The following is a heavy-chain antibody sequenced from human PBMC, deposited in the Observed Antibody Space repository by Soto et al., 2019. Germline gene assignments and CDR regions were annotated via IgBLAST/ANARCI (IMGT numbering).Heavy chain of an antibody. Sequence: QVQLVQSGAEVKKPGASVKVSCKASGYTFTGYYMHWVRQAPGQGLEWMGWINPNSGGTNYAQKFQGWVTMTRDTSISPAYMELSRLRSDDTAVYYFARALSDYGDYADDWYFDLWGRGTLVTVSS. CDR1: GYTFTGYY. CDR2: INPNSGGT. CDR3: ARALSDYGDYADDWYFDL. D-gene: IGHD4-17*01. V-gene: IGHV1-2*04. J-gene: IGHJ2*01.